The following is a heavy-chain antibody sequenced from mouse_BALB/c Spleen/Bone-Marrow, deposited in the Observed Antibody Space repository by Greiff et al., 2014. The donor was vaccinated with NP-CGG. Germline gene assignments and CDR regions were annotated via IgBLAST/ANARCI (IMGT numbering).Heavy chain of an antibody. J-gene: IGHJ3*01. Sequence: VQLQQPGAELVKPGASVKLSCTASGFNIKDTYMHWVKQRPEQGLEWIGRIDPANGNTKYDPKFQGKATITADPSSTTAYLQRSGRTAEDTAVYYCATYYYGSSWGLAYGGQGTLVTGSA. D-gene: IGHD1-1*01. CDR1: GFNIKDTY. CDR2: IDPANGNT. V-gene: IGHV14-3*02. CDR3: ATYYYGSSWGLAY.